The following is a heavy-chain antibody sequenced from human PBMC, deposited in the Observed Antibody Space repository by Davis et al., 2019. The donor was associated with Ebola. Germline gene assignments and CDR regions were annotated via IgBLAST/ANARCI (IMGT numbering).Heavy chain of an antibody. CDR1: GGSISSSSYY. Sequence: SETLSLTCTVSGGSISSSSYYWGWIRQPPGKGLEWIGEINHSGSTNYNPSPKSRVTISVDTSKNQFSLKLSSVTAADTAVYYCARLSSSGYYLNWFDPWGQGTLVTVSS. V-gene: IGHV4-39*07. CDR2: INHSGST. CDR3: ARLSSSGYYLNWFDP. J-gene: IGHJ5*02. D-gene: IGHD3-22*01.